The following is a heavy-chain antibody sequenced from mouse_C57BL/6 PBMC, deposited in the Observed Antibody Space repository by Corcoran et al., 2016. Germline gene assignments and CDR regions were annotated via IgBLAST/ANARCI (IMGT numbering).Heavy chain of an antibody. CDR3: ARCGDGYYGAMDY. CDR1: GYTFTTYG. V-gene: IGHV9-3*01. D-gene: IGHD2-3*01. CDR2: INTYSGVP. J-gene: IGHJ4*01. Sequence: QIELVQSGPELKKPGGTVKISCKASGYTFTTYGMSWVKQAPGKGLKWRGWINTYSGVPTYADDFKGRFAFSLETAASTAYLQINNLKNEDTATYFCARCGDGYYGAMDYWGQGTSVTVSS.